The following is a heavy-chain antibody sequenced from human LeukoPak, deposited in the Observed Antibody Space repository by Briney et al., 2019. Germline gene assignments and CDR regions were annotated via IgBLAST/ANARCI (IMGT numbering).Heavy chain of an antibody. Sequence: ASVKVSCKASGYTFTRYYIHWVRQAPGQGLEWMGIVNPSGGSTSYAQTFQGRVTMTRDTSTSTVYMELSSLRSEDTAVYYCAKDWTVSGWYGGYFDYWGQGTLVTVSS. CDR3: AKDWTVSGWYGGYFDY. D-gene: IGHD6-19*01. CDR1: GYTFTRYY. J-gene: IGHJ4*02. CDR2: VNPSGGST. V-gene: IGHV1-46*01.